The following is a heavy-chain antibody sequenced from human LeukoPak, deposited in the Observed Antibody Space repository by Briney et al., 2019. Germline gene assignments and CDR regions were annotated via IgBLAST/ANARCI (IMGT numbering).Heavy chain of an antibody. D-gene: IGHD2-15*01. Sequence: GGSLRLSCAASGFTFDTYAMTWVRQAPGKGLEWVSSISSGGTYIYYAESVRGRSTISRDNTKNFLYLQLSTLRVEDTAVYYCARDRPTGRSRGVVVQWGQGTLVTVSS. V-gene: IGHV3-21*01. CDR1: GFTFDTYA. CDR2: ISSGGTYI. CDR3: ARDRPTGRSRGVVVQ. J-gene: IGHJ4*02.